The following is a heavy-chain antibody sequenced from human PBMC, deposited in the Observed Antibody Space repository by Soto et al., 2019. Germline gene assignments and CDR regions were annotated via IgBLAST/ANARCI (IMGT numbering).Heavy chain of an antibody. V-gene: IGHV3-23*01. CDR1: GFTFSSYA. J-gene: IGHJ6*02. D-gene: IGHD3-3*01. CDR2: ISGSGGST. Sequence: GGSLRLSCAASGFTFSSYAMSWVRQAPGKGLEWVSAISGSGGSTYYADSVKGRFTISRENSKNTLYLQMNSLRAEDTAVYYCAKDQAPHPYDFCSGYYRRYYYYYGMDVWGQGTTVTVSS. CDR3: AKDQAPHPYDFCSGYYRRYYYYYGMDV.